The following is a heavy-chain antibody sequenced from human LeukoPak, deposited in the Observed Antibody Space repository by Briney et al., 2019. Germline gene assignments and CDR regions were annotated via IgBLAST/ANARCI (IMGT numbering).Heavy chain of an antibody. D-gene: IGHD3-3*01. CDR3: ARAILTPSGFVWHFDL. CDR2: NT. V-gene: IGHV4-31*03. Sequence: PSETLSLTCTVSGGSINSTNYYWSWIRQHPGKGLEWIGYNTYYNPSLKSRVTISVDTSKSQFSLKLTSVTAGDTAVYYCARAILTPSGFVWHFDLWGRGTLVTVSS. J-gene: IGHJ2*01. CDR1: GGSINSTNYY.